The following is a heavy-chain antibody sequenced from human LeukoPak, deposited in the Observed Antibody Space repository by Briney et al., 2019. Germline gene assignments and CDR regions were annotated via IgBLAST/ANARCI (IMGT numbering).Heavy chain of an antibody. Sequence: SETLSLTCTVSGGSISSYYWSWVRQPAGKGLEWIGRIYTSGSTNYNPSLKSRVTMSVDTSKNQFSLKLSSVTAADTAVYYCARDWDTVTMYDAFDIWGQGTMVTVSS. CDR2: IYTSGST. V-gene: IGHV4-4*07. J-gene: IGHJ3*02. CDR3: ARDWDTVTMYDAFDI. D-gene: IGHD4-17*01. CDR1: GGSISSYY.